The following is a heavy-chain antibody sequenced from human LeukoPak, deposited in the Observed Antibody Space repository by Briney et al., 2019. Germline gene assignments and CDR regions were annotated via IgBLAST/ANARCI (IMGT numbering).Heavy chain of an antibody. CDR2: ISSSSSYT. CDR3: ARVQIWFGELPYYFDY. D-gene: IGHD3-10*01. Sequence: PGGSLRLSCAASGFTFSDYYMSWIRQAPGKGLEWVSYISSSSSYTNYADSVKGRFTISRDNAKNSLYLQMNSLRAEDTAVYYCARVQIWFGELPYYFDYWGQGTLVTVSS. J-gene: IGHJ4*02. CDR1: GFTFSDYY. V-gene: IGHV3-11*06.